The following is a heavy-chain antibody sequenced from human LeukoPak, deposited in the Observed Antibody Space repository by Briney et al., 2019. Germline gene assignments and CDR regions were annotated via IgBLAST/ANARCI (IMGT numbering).Heavy chain of an antibody. CDR3: AKATVVITGFDY. CDR1: GFTFSSYA. Sequence: GGSLRLSCAASGFTFSSYAMSWVRPAPGKGLEWVSAISGSGGSTYYADSVKGRFTISRDNSKNTLYLQMNSLRAEDTAVYYCAKATVVITGFDYWGQGTLVTVSS. CDR2: ISGSGGST. V-gene: IGHV3-23*01. D-gene: IGHD3-22*01. J-gene: IGHJ4*02.